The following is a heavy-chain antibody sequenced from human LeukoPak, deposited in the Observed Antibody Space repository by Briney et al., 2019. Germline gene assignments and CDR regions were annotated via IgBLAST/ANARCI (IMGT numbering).Heavy chain of an antibody. V-gene: IGHV4-61*02. Sequence: SETLSLTCTVSGGSISSGSYYWSWIRQPAGKGLEWIGRIYTSGSTNYNPSLKSRVTISVDTSKNQFSLKLSSVTAAGTAVYYCAGSYSSSWYFDYWGQGTLVTVSS. J-gene: IGHJ4*02. CDR1: GGSISSGSYY. CDR3: AGSYSSSWYFDY. CDR2: IYTSGST. D-gene: IGHD6-13*01.